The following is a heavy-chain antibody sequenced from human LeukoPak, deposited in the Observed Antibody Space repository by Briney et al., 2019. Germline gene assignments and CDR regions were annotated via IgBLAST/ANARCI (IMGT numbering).Heavy chain of an antibody. D-gene: IGHD2-2*01. Sequence: HPGGPLRLSCAASGFSFSTYAMDCVRQGPGKGLEWVATISGSGYTTYYADSVKGRFTISRDNSKNALFLKMDSLRAEDTAVCFCVRYCSSSTCQGSSYYFGMDVWGQGTTVTVSS. V-gene: IGHV3-23*01. CDR1: GFSFSTYA. CDR3: VRYCSSSTCQGSSYYFGMDV. J-gene: IGHJ6*02. CDR2: ISGSGYTT.